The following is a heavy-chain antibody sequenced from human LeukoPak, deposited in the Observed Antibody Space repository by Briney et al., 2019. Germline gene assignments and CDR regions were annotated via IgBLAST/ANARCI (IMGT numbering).Heavy chain of an antibody. Sequence: ASVKVSCKASGYTFTSYDINWVRQATGQGLEWMGWMNPNSGNTGYAQKFQGRVTMTRNTSISTAYMELSSLRSEDTAVYYSARGRKRNCSGGSCYRFDPWGQGTLVTVSS. V-gene: IGHV1-8*01. D-gene: IGHD2-15*01. CDR1: GYTFTSYD. J-gene: IGHJ5*02. CDR3: ARGRKRNCSGGSCYRFDP. CDR2: MNPNSGNT.